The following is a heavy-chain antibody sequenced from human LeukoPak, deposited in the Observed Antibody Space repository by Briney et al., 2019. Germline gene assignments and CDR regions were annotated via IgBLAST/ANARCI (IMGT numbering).Heavy chain of an antibody. CDR3: ARERIATTGTGWFDP. Sequence: GGSLRLSCAASGFTFSTYVVHWVRQAPGKGLEWVAVISEDGSKKYYADSVKGRFTISRDNSKKTLYLQMNSLRTEDTAVYYCARERIATTGTGWFDPWGQGTLVTVSS. CDR1: GFTFSTYV. CDR2: ISEDGSKK. V-gene: IGHV3-30*04. D-gene: IGHD6-13*01. J-gene: IGHJ5*02.